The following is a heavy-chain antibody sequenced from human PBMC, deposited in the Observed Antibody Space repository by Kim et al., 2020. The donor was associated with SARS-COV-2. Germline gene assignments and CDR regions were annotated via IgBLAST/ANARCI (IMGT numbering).Heavy chain of an antibody. CDR3: ARQWEQYYDY. J-gene: IGHJ4*02. Sequence: GESLKISCKGSGDSFTNYWIGWVRQMPGKGLEWMGIIKPGNSETRYSPSFQGQVTISVDKYINTAYVQWSSLKASDTAMYYCARQWEQYYDYWGQGTLVTVSS. CDR2: IKPGNSET. D-gene: IGHD1-26*01. CDR1: GDSFTNYW. V-gene: IGHV5-51*01.